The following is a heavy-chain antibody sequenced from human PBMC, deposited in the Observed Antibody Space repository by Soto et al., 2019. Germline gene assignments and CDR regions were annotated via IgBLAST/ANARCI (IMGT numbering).Heavy chain of an antibody. CDR3: ASYRGALYFES. Sequence: GGTSETLSLTCSVSGRSMSSNYWSWIRQSPDKGLEWLGYVFYGGTDYNPSLGGRVSMSVETSKSQFSLKLTSVTVADTAAYYCASYRGALYFESWGPGILVTVSS. V-gene: IGHV4-59*13. CDR2: VFYGGT. D-gene: IGHD3-16*01. J-gene: IGHJ4*02. CDR1: GRSMSSNY.